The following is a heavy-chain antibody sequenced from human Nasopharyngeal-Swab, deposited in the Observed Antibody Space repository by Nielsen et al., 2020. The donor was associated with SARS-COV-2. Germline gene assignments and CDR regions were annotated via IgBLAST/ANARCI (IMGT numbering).Heavy chain of an antibody. J-gene: IGHJ3*02. CDR3: ARDPPGGSGSYAFDI. Sequence: VRQAPGKGLEWVAVIWYDGSNKYYADSVKGRFTISRDNSKNTLYLQMNSLRAEDTAVYYCARDPPGGSGSYAFDIWGQGTMVTVSS. CDR2: IWYDGSNK. D-gene: IGHD3-10*01. V-gene: IGHV3-33*01.